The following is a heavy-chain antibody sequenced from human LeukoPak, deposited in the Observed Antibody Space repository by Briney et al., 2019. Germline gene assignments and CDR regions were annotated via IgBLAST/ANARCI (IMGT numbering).Heavy chain of an antibody. Sequence: SETLSLTCAVYGGSFSGYYWSWIRQPPGKGLEWIGEINHSGSTNYNPPLKSRVTISVDTSKNQFSLKLSSVTAADTAVYYCARAAAGTVDWFDPWGQGTLVTVSS. V-gene: IGHV4-34*01. D-gene: IGHD6-13*01. CDR3: ARAAAGTVDWFDP. CDR1: GGSFSGYY. CDR2: INHSGST. J-gene: IGHJ5*02.